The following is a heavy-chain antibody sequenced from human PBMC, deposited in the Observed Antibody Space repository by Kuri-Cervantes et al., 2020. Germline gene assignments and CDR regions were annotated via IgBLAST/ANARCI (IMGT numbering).Heavy chain of an antibody. D-gene: IGHD4-23*01. CDR2: ITGSSSYI. V-gene: IGHV3-21*01. CDR1: GFTFSSYA. CDR3: ARAPPAGGKDRGVDY. J-gene: IGHJ4*02. Sequence: GGSLRLSCAASGFTFSSYAMSWVRQAPGKGLEWVSSITGSSSYIYYADSVKGRFTISRDNAKNSLYLQMNSLRAEDTAVYYCARAPPAGGKDRGVDYWGQGALVTVSS.